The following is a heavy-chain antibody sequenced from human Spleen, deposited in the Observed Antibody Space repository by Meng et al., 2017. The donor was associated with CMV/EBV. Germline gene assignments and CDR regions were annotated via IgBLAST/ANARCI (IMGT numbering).Heavy chain of an antibody. CDR3: ARDGVGEGY. Sequence: ASVKVSCKASGYMFTSHGISWMRQAPGQGLEWMGWISAYTGNTDYAQKFQGRVTMTTDTSTSTAYMELRSLRSDDTAVYYCARDGVGEGYWGQGTLVTVSS. CDR1: GYMFTSHG. J-gene: IGHJ4*02. CDR2: ISAYTGNT. D-gene: IGHD3-10*01. V-gene: IGHV1-18*01.